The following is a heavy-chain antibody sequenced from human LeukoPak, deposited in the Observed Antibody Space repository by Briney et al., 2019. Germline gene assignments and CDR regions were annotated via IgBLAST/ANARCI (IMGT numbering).Heavy chain of an antibody. V-gene: IGHV4-4*07. Sequence: SETLSLTCTVSGGSISSYYWSWIRQPAGKGLEWIWRIYTSGSTNYNPSLKSRVTMSVDTSKNQFSLKPSSVTAADTAVYYCAMGIAAAGIDYWGQGTLVTVSS. CDR1: GGSISSYY. D-gene: IGHD6-13*01. CDR3: AMGIAAAGIDY. J-gene: IGHJ4*02. CDR2: IYTSGST.